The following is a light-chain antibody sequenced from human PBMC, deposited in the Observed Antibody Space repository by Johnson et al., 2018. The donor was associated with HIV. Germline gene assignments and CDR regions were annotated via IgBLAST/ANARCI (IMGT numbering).Light chain of an antibody. V-gene: IGLV1-51*01. J-gene: IGLJ1*01. CDR3: GTCENSLTAYV. CDR1: TSKIENNY. CDR2: DNT. Sequence: QSVLTQPPSVSAAPGQKVTISCSGNTSKIENNYVSWYQQFPERAPKLLIYDNTKRPSGIPDRFSGSKSDASATLAITGLQTGDEAYYYCGTCENSLTAYVFGTGTKVTV.